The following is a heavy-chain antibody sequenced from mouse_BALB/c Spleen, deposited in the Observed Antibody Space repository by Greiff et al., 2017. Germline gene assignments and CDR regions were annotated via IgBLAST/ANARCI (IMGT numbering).Heavy chain of an antibody. D-gene: IGHD2-4*01. CDR2: ISNGGGST. V-gene: IGHV5-12-2*01. CDR1: GFTFSSYT. J-gene: IGHJ4*01. Sequence: EVNVVESGGGLVQPGGSLKLSCAASGFTFSSYTMSWVRQTPEKRLEWVAYISNGGGSTYYPDTVKGRFTISRDNAKNTLYLQMSSLKSEDTAMYYCARRGDYEGAMDYWGQGTSVTVSS. CDR3: ARRGDYEGAMDY.